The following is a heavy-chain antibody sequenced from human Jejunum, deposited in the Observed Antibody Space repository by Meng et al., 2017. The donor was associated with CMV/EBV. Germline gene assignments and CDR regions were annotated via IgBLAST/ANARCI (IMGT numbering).Heavy chain of an antibody. CDR2: IRDRGNSYTT. CDR3: AKFDTSRLDAFDV. J-gene: IGHJ3*01. D-gene: IGHD2-2*01. Sequence: FRFSEYYMNGVRQAPGKGLEWVGRIRDRGNSYTTNYAASVAGRFNISRDDSKNSLYMQMNSLKTEDTAVYYCAKFDTSRLDAFDVWGQGTMVTVSS. CDR1: FRFSEYY. V-gene: IGHV3-72*01.